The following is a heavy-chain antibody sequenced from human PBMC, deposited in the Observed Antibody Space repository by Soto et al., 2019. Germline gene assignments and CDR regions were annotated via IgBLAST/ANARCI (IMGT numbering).Heavy chain of an antibody. CDR2: ISYDGSNK. J-gene: IGHJ6*02. Sequence: QVQLVESGGGVVQPGRSLRLSCAASGFTFSSYAMYWVRQARGKGLERVAVISYDGSNKYDADSVTCRVTISGHNSKNTLYLQLNRLTDDHTAVLYCASETGYYGSGTSYYYGWDVGGQATTVTVPS. CDR3: ASETGYYGSGTSYYYGWDV. D-gene: IGHD3-10*01. CDR1: GFTFSSYA. V-gene: IGHV3-30-3*01.